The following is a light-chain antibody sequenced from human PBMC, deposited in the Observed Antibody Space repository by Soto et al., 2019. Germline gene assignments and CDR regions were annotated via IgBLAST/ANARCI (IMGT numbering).Light chain of an antibody. V-gene: IGKV3-15*01. J-gene: IGKJ4*01. CDR3: QQYNNWPPLT. Sequence: EIVMTQSPATLSVSPGERATLSCRASQSVSSNLAWYQQKPGQAPRLLIYDASTRATGIPARFSGSGSGREFNLTISSMQSEDCAVYYCQQYNNWPPLTFGGGTKVEIK. CDR1: QSVSSN. CDR2: DAS.